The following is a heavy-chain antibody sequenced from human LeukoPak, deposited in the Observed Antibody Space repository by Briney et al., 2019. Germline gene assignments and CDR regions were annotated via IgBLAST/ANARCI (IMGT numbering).Heavy chain of an antibody. Sequence: PGGSLRLSCAASGFTFNSYTLNWVRQAPGKGLEWVSYIGSSNSHTNYADSVKGRFTISRDNAKNSLYLQMNSLRAEDTAVYFSAINPGGLDVWGQGTTVTVSS. V-gene: IGHV3-21*05. J-gene: IGHJ6*02. CDR3: AINPGGLDV. CDR1: GFTFNSYT. CDR2: IGSSNSHT.